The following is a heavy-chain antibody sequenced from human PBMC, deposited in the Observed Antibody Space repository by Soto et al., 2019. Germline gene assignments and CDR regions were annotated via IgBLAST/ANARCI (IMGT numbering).Heavy chain of an antibody. CDR2: IYSGGST. Sequence: GGSLRLSCAASGFTVSSNYMSWVRQAPGKGLEWVSVIYSGGSTYYADSVKGRFTISRHNSKNTLYLQMNSLRAEDTAVYYCVRGRDGTWNYDSFDICGQGTMVTVS. CDR1: GFTVSSNY. J-gene: IGHJ3*02. CDR3: VRGRDGTWNYDSFDI. V-gene: IGHV3-53*04. D-gene: IGHD1-7*01.